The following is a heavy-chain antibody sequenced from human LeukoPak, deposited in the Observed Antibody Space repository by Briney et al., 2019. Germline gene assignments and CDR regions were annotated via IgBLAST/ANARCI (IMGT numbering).Heavy chain of an antibody. CDR1: GGTFSSYA. J-gene: IGHJ4*02. V-gene: IGHV1-18*01. CDR3: AREELTRITIFGVAPDY. Sequence: ASVKVSCKASGGTFSSYAISWVRQAPGQGLEWMGWISAYNGNTNYAQKLQGRVTMTTDTSTSTAYMELRSLRSDDTAVYYCAREELTRITIFGVAPDYWGQGTLVTVSS. D-gene: IGHD3-3*01. CDR2: ISAYNGNT.